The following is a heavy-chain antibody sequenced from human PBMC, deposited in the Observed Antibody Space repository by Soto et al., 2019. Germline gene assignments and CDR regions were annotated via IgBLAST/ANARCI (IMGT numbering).Heavy chain of an antibody. CDR2: IIPIFGTA. CDR1: GGTFSIYA. D-gene: IGHD5-18*01. CDR3: ARLLSSGYSHGFDWFVL. V-gene: IGHV1-69*13. J-gene: IGHJ5*02. Sequence: ASVKVSCKASGGTFSIYAISWVLQAPGQGLEWMGGIIPIFGTANYAQKFQGRVTITADESTSTAYMELSSLRSEDTAVYYCARLLSSGYSHGFDWFVLWCQGTRVTVVS.